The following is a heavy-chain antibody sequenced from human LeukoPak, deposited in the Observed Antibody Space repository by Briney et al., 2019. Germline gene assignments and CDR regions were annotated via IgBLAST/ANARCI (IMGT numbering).Heavy chain of an antibody. D-gene: IGHD3-10*01. CDR1: GYTFTSYD. Sequence: ASVKVSCKASGYTFTSYDINWVRQATGQGLEWMGWMNPNSGNTGYAQKFQGRVTMTRNTSISTAYMELRSLRSDDTAVYYCARDLTMVRGVIYYFDYWGQGTLVTVSS. CDR3: ARDLTMVRGVIYYFDY. V-gene: IGHV1-8*01. CDR2: MNPNSGNT. J-gene: IGHJ4*02.